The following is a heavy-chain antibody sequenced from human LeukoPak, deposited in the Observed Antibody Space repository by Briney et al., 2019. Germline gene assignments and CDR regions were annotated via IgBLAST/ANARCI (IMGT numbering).Heavy chain of an antibody. CDR2: IYYSGST. D-gene: IGHD6-13*01. Sequence: PSETLSLTCIVSGGSISSYYWSWIRQPPGKGLEWIGYIYYSGSTNYDPSLKSRVTISVDTSKNQFSLKLSSVTAADTAVYYCARTTEAHSWRTRYYDYYMDVWGKGTTVTVSS. CDR3: ARTTEAHSWRTRYYDYYMDV. CDR1: GGSISSYY. J-gene: IGHJ6*03. V-gene: IGHV4-59*01.